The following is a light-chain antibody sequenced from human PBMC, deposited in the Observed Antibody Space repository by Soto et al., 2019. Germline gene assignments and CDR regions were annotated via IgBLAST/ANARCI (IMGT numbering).Light chain of an antibody. J-gene: IGKJ4*01. V-gene: IGKV3-20*01. Sequence: EIVLAQTPGTLSLPPGERATLSGRASQSFSSRKIAWFQQKPGQAPRLLMYGASSRGTGIPDRFSGGGSGTDFTLTISRLEPEDFAVYYCLQYDNSPRTVGGVTKVDIK. CDR1: QSFSSRK. CDR2: GAS. CDR3: LQYDNSPRT.